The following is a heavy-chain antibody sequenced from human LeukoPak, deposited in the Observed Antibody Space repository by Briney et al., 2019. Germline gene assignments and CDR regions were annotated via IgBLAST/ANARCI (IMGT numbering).Heavy chain of an antibody. CDR3: ARGLRITGTDY. CDR1: GGSFRGYY. D-gene: IGHD1-20*01. Sequence: SETLSLTCAVYGGSFRGYYWSWIRQPPGKGLEWIGEINHSGSTNYNPSLKSRVTISVDTSKNQFSLKLSSVTAADTAVYYCARGLRITGTDYWGQGTLVTVSS. CDR2: INHSGST. J-gene: IGHJ4*02. V-gene: IGHV4-34*01.